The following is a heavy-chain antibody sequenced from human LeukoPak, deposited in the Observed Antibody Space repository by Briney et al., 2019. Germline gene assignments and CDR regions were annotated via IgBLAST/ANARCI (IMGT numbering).Heavy chain of an antibody. CDR2: IYHSRGT. CDR1: GYSISSGYY. CDR3: ARGRAVAGSGGN. V-gene: IGHV4-38-2*01. Sequence: PSETLSLTCAVSGYSISSGYYWGWIRQPPGKGLEWSGIIYHSRGTYYNPSLKSRVTISVDTSKNQFSLKLSSVTAADTAVYYCARGRAVAGSGGNWGQGTLVTVPS. D-gene: IGHD6-19*01. J-gene: IGHJ4*02.